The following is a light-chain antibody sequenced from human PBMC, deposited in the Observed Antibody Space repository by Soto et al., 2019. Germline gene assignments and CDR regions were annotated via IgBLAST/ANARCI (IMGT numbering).Light chain of an antibody. CDR3: HKYNHAPT. CDR1: QAISSY. Sequence: DIQLTQSPSSLSASVGDRVTITCRASQAISSYLAWYQQKPGKVPELLIYATSTLQSGAPSRFSGSGSGTDFTLTISSLQPEDVATYYCHKYNHAPTFGGGNKVELK. J-gene: IGKJ4*01. CDR2: ATS. V-gene: IGKV1-27*01.